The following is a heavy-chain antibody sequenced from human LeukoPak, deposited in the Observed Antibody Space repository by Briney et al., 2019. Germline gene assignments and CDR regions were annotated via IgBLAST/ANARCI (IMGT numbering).Heavy chain of an antibody. CDR1: GGSVSSGSYY. Sequence: SETLSVTFTVSGGSVSSGSYYWSWIRQPPGKGLEWIGFISYSGSTNYNPSLKSRVTISADTSKSQISLKLTSVTAADTAVYYCARDLSYGYFDYWGQGTLVTVSS. V-gene: IGHV4-61*01. D-gene: IGHD3-16*01. CDR3: ARDLSYGYFDY. CDR2: ISYSGST. J-gene: IGHJ4*02.